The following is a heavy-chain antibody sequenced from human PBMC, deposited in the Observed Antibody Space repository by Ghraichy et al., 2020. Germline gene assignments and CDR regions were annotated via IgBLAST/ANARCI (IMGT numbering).Heavy chain of an antibody. CDR1: GFTFSNYA. CDR3: AKFQWLDFDVFDF. J-gene: IGHJ3*01. CDR2: VSASGART. V-gene: IGHV3-23*01. Sequence: GGSLRLSCAASGFTFSNYAMSWVRQALGKGLEWVSAVSASGARTYYADSVKGRFTISRDNSKNTLYLQMNSLRAEDTAVYYCAKFQWLDFDVFDFWGQGTMVTVSS. D-gene: IGHD6-19*01.